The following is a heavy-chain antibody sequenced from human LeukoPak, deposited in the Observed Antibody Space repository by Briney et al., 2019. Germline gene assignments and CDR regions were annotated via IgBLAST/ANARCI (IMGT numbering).Heavy chain of an antibody. CDR3: ARHGDTSGYYYHVDY. V-gene: IGHV4-59*08. Sequence: SETLSLTCTVSGASISSYYWSWIRQPPGKGLEWIGYVSYSGGTNYNPSLKSRVTISLDTSKSQFSLKLSSLTAADTAVYFCARHGDTSGYYYHVDYWGQGTLVTVSS. CDR2: VSYSGGT. J-gene: IGHJ4*02. CDR1: GASISSYY. D-gene: IGHD3-22*01.